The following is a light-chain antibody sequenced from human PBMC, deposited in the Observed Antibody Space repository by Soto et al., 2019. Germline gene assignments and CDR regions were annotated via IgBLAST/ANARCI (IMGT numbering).Light chain of an antibody. CDR1: QSVSSSQ. V-gene: IGKV3-20*01. CDR2: GAS. Sequence: EIVLTQSPGTLSLSPGESATLSCRASQSVSSSQVAWYQQKPGQAPRLLIYGASSRATGIQDRFSGVGSETDFTLTISRLEPDDFAVYYCQQDDTSPHTFGQGTKLEIK. CDR3: QQDDTSPHT. J-gene: IGKJ2*01.